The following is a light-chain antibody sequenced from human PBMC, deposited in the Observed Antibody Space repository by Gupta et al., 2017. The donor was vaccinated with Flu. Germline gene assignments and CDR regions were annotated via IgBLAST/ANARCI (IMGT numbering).Light chain of an antibody. CDR1: SSNIENNY. V-gene: IGLV1-51*01. J-gene: IGLJ3*02. CDR3: GTWDSSLSAWV. Sequence: KVTISCSGSSSNIENNYVYWYQQHPGPAPKLLIYENSKRPSGIPARFSGSKSATSATLGITGLQTGDEADYYCGTWDSSLSAWVFGGGTKLTVL. CDR2: ENS.